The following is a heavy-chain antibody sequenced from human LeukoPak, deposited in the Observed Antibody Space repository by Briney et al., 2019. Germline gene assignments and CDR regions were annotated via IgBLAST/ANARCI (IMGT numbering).Heavy chain of an antibody. V-gene: IGHV4-39*01. D-gene: IGHD6-13*01. J-gene: IGHJ4*02. CDR3: ASSHSSSWYLDY. CDR2: IYYSGST. CDR1: DGSISSTIYY. Sequence: SETLSLTCTVSDGSISSTIYYWGWIRQPPGKGLEWIGTIYYSGSTYYNPSLQSRVTISVDTSKNQFSLKLSSVTAADTAVYYCASSHSSSWYLDYWGQGTLVTVSS.